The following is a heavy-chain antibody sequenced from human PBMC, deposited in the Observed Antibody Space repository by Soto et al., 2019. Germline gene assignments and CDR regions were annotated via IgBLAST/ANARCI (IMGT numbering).Heavy chain of an antibody. Sequence: GGSLRLSCAASGFTFSSYGMHWVRQAPGKGLEWVAVISYDGSNKYYADSVKGRFTISRDNSKNTLYLQMNSLRAEDTAVYYCAKDINYAPRFDPWGQGTLVTVSS. CDR3: AKDINYAPRFDP. D-gene: IGHD2-2*01. J-gene: IGHJ5*02. CDR2: ISYDGSNK. V-gene: IGHV3-30*18. CDR1: GFTFSSYG.